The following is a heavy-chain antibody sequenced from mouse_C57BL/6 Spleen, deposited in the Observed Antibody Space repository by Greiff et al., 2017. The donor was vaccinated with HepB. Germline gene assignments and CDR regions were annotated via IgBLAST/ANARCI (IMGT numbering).Heavy chain of an antibody. CDR3: SRNYGSSPFYWYFDV. V-gene: IGHV14-3*01. Sequence: VQLQQSVAELVRPGASVKLSCTASGFNIKNTYMHWVKQRPEQGLEWIGRIDPANGNTKYAPKFQGKATITADTSSNTAYLQLSSLTSEDTAIYYCSRNYGSSPFYWYFDVWGTGTTVTVSS. D-gene: IGHD1-1*01. CDR2: IDPANGNT. J-gene: IGHJ1*03. CDR1: GFNIKNTY.